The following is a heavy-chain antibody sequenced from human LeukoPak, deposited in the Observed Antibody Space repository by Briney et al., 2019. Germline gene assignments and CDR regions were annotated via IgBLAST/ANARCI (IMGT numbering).Heavy chain of an antibody. CDR3: AREKRGIAAAGKEGDY. V-gene: IGHV4-34*01. Sequence: SEILSLTCAVYGGSFSGYYWSWIRQPPGKGLEWIGEINHSGSTNYNPSLKSRVTISVDTSKNQFSLKLSSVTAADTAVYYCAREKRGIAAAGKEGDYWGQGTLVTVSS. CDR1: GGSFSGYY. D-gene: IGHD6-13*01. J-gene: IGHJ4*02. CDR2: INHSGST.